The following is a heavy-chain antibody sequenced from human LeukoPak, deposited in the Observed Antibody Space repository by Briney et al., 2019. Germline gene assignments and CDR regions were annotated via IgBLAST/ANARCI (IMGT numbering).Heavy chain of an antibody. J-gene: IGHJ4*02. D-gene: IGHD3-3*01. V-gene: IGHV3-7*03. CDR3: ARDQYDTWSRRGDFDS. CDR2: IKLDGSEK. CDR1: GFTFGKYW. Sequence: GGSLRLSCVASGFTFGKYWMSWVRQAPGKGLEWVANIKLDGSEKNYVDSVKGRFTISRDNTKNSLYLQMNSLRVEDTAVFYCARDQYDTWSRRGDFDSWGQGTLVIVSS.